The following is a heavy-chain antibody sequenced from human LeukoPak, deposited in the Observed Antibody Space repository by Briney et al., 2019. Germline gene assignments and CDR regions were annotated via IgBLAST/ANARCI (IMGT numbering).Heavy chain of an antibody. CDR2: IWYDGSNK. D-gene: IGHD2-2*01. CDR1: GFTFSSYG. Sequence: PGGSLRLSCAASGFTFSSYGMHWVRQAPGKGLEWVAVIWYDGSNKYYADSVKGRFTISRDNSKNTLYLQMNSLRAEDTAVYYCARQGYCSSTSCLNFDYWGQGTLVTVSS. J-gene: IGHJ4*02. CDR3: ARQGYCSSTSCLNFDY. V-gene: IGHV3-33*01.